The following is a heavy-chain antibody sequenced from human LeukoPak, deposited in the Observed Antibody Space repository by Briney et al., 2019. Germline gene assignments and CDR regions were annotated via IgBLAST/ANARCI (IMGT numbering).Heavy chain of an antibody. J-gene: IGHJ4*02. D-gene: IGHD2-15*01. CDR2: INPSGGST. CDR3: ARDPRYCSGGSCNFDY. Sequence: ASVKVSCKASGYTFTSYYMHWVRQAPGQGLEWMGLINPSGGSTSYAQKFQGRVTITADKSTSTAYMELSSLRSEDTAVYYCARDPRYCSGGSCNFDYWGQGTLVTVSS. CDR1: GYTFTSYY. V-gene: IGHV1-46*01.